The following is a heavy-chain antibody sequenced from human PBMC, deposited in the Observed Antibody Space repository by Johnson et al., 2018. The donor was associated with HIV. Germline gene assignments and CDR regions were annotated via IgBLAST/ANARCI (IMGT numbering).Heavy chain of an antibody. J-gene: IGHJ3*02. Sequence: VQLVESGGGLVQPGGSLRLSCAASGFTFGSYALHWVRQAPGKGLEWVSSISGSGESTYIADSFRGRFTISRDNSKNTLYLQMNRLRVWDTAVYYCARAGGSGDAFDIWGQGTMVTVSS. D-gene: IGHD3-10*01. CDR2: ISGSGEST. CDR3: ARAGGSGDAFDI. V-gene: IGHV3-23*04. CDR1: GFTFGSYA.